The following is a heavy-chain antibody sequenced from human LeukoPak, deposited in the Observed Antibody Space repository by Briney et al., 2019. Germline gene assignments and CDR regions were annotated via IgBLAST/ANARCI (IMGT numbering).Heavy chain of an antibody. Sequence: PGGSLRLSCAASGFTFSDYAMSWVRQAPGKGLEWISGISSSGGSTYYADSVRGRFAISRDSSGNTLYLQMYNLRAEDTAVYYCARDSLRDYGGNSGPRGGYYYYGMDVWGQGTTVTVSS. D-gene: IGHD4-23*01. CDR2: ISSSGGST. V-gene: IGHV3-23*01. CDR3: ARDSLRDYGGNSGPRGGYYYYGMDV. J-gene: IGHJ6*02. CDR1: GFTFSDYA.